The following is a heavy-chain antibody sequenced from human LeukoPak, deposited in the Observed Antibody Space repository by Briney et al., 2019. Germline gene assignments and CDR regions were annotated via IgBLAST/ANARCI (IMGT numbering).Heavy chain of an antibody. Sequence: ASVKVSCKASGYTFTSYYMHWMRQAPGQGLEWMGIINPSGGSTSYAQKFQGRVTMTRDTSTSTVYMELSSLRSEDTAVYYCARGRQTGYYEVVGPSDNHPGIYWGQGTLVTVSS. D-gene: IGHD3-9*01. CDR1: GYTFTSYY. CDR2: INPSGGST. J-gene: IGHJ4*02. V-gene: IGHV1-46*01. CDR3: ARGRQTGYYEVVGPSDNHPGIY.